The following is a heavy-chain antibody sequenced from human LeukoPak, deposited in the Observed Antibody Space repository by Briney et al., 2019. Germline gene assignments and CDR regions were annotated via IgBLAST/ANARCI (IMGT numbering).Heavy chain of an antibody. CDR3: AKDHEQQLVSDYFDY. CDR1: GFTFSSYA. J-gene: IGHJ4*02. CDR2: ISGSGGST. Sequence: PGGSLRLSCAASGFTFSSYAMSWVRQAPGKGLEWVSAISGSGGSTYYADSVKGRFTISRDNSKNTLYLQMNSLRAEDPAVYYCAKDHEQQLVSDYFDYWGQGTLVTVSS. D-gene: IGHD6-13*01. V-gene: IGHV3-23*01.